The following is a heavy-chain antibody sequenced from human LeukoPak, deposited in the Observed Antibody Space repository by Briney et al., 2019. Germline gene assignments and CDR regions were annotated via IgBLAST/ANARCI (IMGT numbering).Heavy chain of an antibody. V-gene: IGHV3-23*01. CDR3: AKRDYDLLTGYYVWGSYRYTYYFDY. CDR2: ISGSGGST. J-gene: IGHJ4*02. D-gene: IGHD3-16*02. CDR1: GFTFSSYA. Sequence: GGSLRLSCAASGFTFSSYAISWVRQAPGKGLEWVSAISGSGGSTYYADSVKGRFTISRDNSKNTLYLQMNSLRAEDTAVYYCAKRDYDLLTGYYVWGSYRYTYYFDYWGQGTLVTVSS.